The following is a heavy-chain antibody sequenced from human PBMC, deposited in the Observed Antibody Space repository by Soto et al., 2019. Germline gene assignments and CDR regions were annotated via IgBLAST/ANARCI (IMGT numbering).Heavy chain of an antibody. J-gene: IGHJ4*02. V-gene: IGHV4-59*01. CDR1: GDSISNSPY. CDR2: ILHSANT. Sequence: SETLSLTCTVSGDSISNSPYWSWIRQSTGKGLEWIGYILHSANTNHNPSLKSRVAISVDTSKNQVSLKLSSVTAADPAVYYWARGGDAYKTGYWGQGTLVTVSS. D-gene: IGHD1-1*01. CDR3: ARGGDAYKTGY.